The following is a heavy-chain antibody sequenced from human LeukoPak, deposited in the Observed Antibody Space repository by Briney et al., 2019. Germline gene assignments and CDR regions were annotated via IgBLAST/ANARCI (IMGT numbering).Heavy chain of an antibody. D-gene: IGHD3-9*01. CDR3: AKDSDILTDVLTYFDY. Sequence: GGSLRLSCAASGFTFSSYAMSWVRQAPGKGLEWVSTISGSGGSTYSADSVKGRFTISRDNSKNTLYLQMNSLRVEDTAVYYCAKDSDILTDVLTYFDYWGRGTLVTVSS. V-gene: IGHV3-23*01. J-gene: IGHJ4*02. CDR2: ISGSGGST. CDR1: GFTFSSYA.